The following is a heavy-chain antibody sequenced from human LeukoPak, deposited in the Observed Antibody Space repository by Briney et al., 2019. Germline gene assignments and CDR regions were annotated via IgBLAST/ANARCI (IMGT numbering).Heavy chain of an antibody. V-gene: IGHV4-39*01. J-gene: IGHJ4*02. CDR1: GGSISSSSYY. Sequence: PSETLSLTCTVSGGSISSSSYYWGWIRQPPGKGLEWIGSIYYSGSTYYNPSLKSRVTISVDTSKNQFSLKLSSVTAADTAVYYCARHLSGGPSVLYWGQGTLVTVSS. CDR3: ARHLSGGPSVLY. CDR2: IYYSGST. D-gene: IGHD1-26*01.